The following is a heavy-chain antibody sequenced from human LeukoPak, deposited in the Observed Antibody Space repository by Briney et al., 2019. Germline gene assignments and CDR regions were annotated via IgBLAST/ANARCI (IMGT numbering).Heavy chain of an antibody. V-gene: IGHV4-30-4*01. CDR3: ARVYYYDNSGYGKDYFVY. CDR2: IYYSGST. J-gene: IGHJ4*02. CDR1: GGSISSGDYY. D-gene: IGHD3-22*01. Sequence: PSETLSLTCTVSGGSISSGDYYWSWIRQPPGKGLEWIGYIYYSGSTYYNPSLKSRVTISVDTSKNQFSLKLSSVTAADTAVYYCARVYYYDNSGYGKDYFVYWGQGTLVTVSS.